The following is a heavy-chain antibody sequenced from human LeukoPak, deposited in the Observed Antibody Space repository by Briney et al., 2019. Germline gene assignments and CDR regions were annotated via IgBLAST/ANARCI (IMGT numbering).Heavy chain of an antibody. V-gene: IGHV4-59*13. CDR1: DGPISTYY. D-gene: IGHD3-3*01. J-gene: IGHJ5*02. Sequence: SETLSLTCTVSDGPISTYYWSSLRQSPGKGLEWLGYRSKRWKTKSNPSLRRRLIMSVDSSKNQFSLRLSSVTASDTDVYYCARGVTVFGVSIMNWFDPWGPGTRVTVSS. CDR2: RSKRWKT. CDR3: ARGVTVFGVSIMNWFDP.